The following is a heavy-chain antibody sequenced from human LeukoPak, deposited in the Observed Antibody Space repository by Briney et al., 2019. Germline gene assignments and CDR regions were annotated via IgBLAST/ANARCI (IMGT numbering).Heavy chain of an antibody. V-gene: IGHV1-18*01. CDR3: ARVPAMDYGMDV. CDR2: ISAYNGNT. J-gene: IGHJ6*02. Sequence: GASVTVSCTASGYAFTSYGISWVRQAPGQGLEWMGWISAYNGNTNYAQKLQGRVTITRDTSASTAYMELSSLRSEDTAVYYCARVPAMDYGMDVWGQGTTVTVSS. CDR1: GYAFTSYG. D-gene: IGHD5-18*01.